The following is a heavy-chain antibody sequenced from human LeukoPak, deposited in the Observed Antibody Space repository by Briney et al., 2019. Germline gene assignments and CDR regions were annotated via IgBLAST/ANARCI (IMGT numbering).Heavy chain of an antibody. CDR2: RKQDRSEK. CDR3: AREKALRFLEWPDYGMDV. Sequence: GGSLRLSCAASGFTFSSYWMSWVRQAPGKGLEWVANRKQDRSEKYYVDSVKGRFTISTDNAKNSLYLQMNSLRAEDTAVYYCAREKALRFLEWPDYGMDVWGQGTTVTVSS. D-gene: IGHD3-3*01. CDR1: GFTFSSYW. V-gene: IGHV3-7*01. J-gene: IGHJ6*02.